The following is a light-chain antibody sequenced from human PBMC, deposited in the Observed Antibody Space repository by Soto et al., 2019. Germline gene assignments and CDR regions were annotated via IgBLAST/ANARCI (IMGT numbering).Light chain of an antibody. Sequence: DIQMTQSPSTLSASVGDRVTITCRASRSNSDWLAWYQQKPGKAPELLIFDASSLKSGVPSRFSGSGSGTEFTLTISRLQPDDVATYYCLQYSSHSWTFGQGTKVDIK. V-gene: IGKV1-5*01. CDR2: DAS. CDR1: RSNSDW. CDR3: LQYSSHSWT. J-gene: IGKJ1*01.